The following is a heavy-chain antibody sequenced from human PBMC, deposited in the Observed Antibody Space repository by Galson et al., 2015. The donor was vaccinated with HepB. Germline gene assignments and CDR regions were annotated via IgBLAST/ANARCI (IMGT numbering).Heavy chain of an antibody. V-gene: IGHV3-30*18. D-gene: IGHD2-8*02. CDR1: GFTFSSYG. Sequence: SLRLSCAASGFTFSSYGMHWVRQAPGKGLEWVAVISYDGSNKYYADSVKGRFTISRDNSKNTLYLQMNSLRAEDTAVYYCAKDRSGLLYYFDYWGQGTLVTVSS. CDR2: ISYDGSNK. J-gene: IGHJ4*02. CDR3: AKDRSGLLYYFDY.